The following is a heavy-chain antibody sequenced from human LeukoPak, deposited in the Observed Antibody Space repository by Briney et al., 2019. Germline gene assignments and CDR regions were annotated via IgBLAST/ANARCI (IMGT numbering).Heavy chain of an antibody. CDR3: ARVAVAGTVYYYYYMDV. CDR1: GGSFSGYY. CDR2: INHSGST. J-gene: IGHJ6*03. D-gene: IGHD6-19*01. V-gene: IGHV4-34*01. Sequence: PSETLSLTCAVYGGSFSGYYWSWIRQPPGKGLEWIGEINHSGSTNYNPSLKSRVTISVDTSKNQFSLKLSSVTAEDTAVYYCARVAVAGTVYYYYYMDVWGKGTTVTVSS.